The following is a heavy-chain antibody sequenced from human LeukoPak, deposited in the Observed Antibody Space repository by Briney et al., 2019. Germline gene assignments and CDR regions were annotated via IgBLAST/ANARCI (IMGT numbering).Heavy chain of an antibody. J-gene: IGHJ4*02. CDR3: ARGVSYYDFWSGYLHFDY. CDR2: ISSEGSST. V-gene: IGHV3-74*01. CDR1: GFTFSIYW. D-gene: IGHD3-3*01. Sequence: PGGSLRLSCAASGFTFSIYWMHWVRQAPGKGLVWVSRISSEGSSTTYADSVKGRFTISRDNAKNSLYLQMNSLRAEDTAVYYCARGVSYYDFWSGYLHFDYWGQGTLVTVSS.